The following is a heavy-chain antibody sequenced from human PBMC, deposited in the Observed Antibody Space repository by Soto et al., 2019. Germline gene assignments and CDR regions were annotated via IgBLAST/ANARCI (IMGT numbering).Heavy chain of an antibody. D-gene: IGHD1-26*01. CDR3: ARDNGSGSSSTFDY. Sequence: ASVKVSCKASGYTFTGYYMHWVRQAPGQGLEWMGWINPNSGGTNYAQKFQGWVTMTRDTSISTAYMELSRLRSDDTAVYYCARDNGSGSSSTFDYWGQRTLVTVSS. CDR2: INPNSGGT. V-gene: IGHV1-2*04. CDR1: GYTFTGYY. J-gene: IGHJ4*02.